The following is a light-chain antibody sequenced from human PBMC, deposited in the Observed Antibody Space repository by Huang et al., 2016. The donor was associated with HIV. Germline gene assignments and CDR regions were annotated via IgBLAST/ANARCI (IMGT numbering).Light chain of an antibody. J-gene: IGKJ4*01. CDR2: WAS. CDR1: QSVLYSSSNKNY. Sequence: DIVMTQSPDSLAVSLGERATLNCKSSQSVLYSSSNKNYLAWYQQKPGQPPKLLIYWASTRESGVPDRFSGSGSGTTFTLTISSLQAEDVAVYYCQQYYSTPLTFGGGTKVEIK. CDR3: QQYYSTPLT. V-gene: IGKV4-1*01.